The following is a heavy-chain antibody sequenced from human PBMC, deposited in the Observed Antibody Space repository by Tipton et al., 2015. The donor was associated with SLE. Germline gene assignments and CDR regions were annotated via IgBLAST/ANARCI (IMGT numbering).Heavy chain of an antibody. J-gene: IGHJ4*02. CDR2: ISSSGSTI. CDR1: GFTFSSYE. Sequence: SLRLSCAASGFTFSSYEMNWVRQAPGKGLEWVSYISSSGSTIYYADSVKGRFTISRDNAKNSLYLQMNSLRAEDTAVHYCATAAGINPDYWGQGTLVTVSS. D-gene: IGHD3-3*02. V-gene: IGHV3-48*03. CDR3: ATAAGINPDY.